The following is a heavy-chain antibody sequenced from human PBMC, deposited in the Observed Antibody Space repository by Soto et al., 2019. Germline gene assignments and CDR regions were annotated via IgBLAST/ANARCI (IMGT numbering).Heavy chain of an antibody. D-gene: IGHD6-19*01. CDR2: ISGSGGST. Sequence: EVQLLESGGGLVQPGGSLRLSCAASGFTFSSYAMSWVRQAPGKGREWGSVISGSGGSTYYADSGKGRFTISRDNSKNTLYLQRNSLRAEDTAVYYCAKRGAGHYFDYWGQGTLVTVSS. V-gene: IGHV3-23*01. CDR3: AKRGAGHYFDY. CDR1: GFTFSSYA. J-gene: IGHJ4*02.